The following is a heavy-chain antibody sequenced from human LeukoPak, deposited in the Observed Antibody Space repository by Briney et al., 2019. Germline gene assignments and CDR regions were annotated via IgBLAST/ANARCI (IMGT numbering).Heavy chain of an antibody. D-gene: IGHD3-10*01. CDR2: SYYSGIT. CDR3: ASSPGAGSTYYFDY. V-gene: IGHV4-31*03. Sequence: SETLSLTCTVSGVSISSGGSYWSWIRQHPGKGLEWIGYSYYSGITYDDPSLKSRLTISVDTSKNQLSLKLTYVTAADPAVYSCASSPGAGSTYYFDYWGQGALVTVSS. CDR1: GVSISSGGSY. J-gene: IGHJ4*02.